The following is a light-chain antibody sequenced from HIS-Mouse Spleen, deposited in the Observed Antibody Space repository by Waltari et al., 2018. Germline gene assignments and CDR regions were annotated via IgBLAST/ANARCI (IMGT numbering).Light chain of an antibody. J-gene: IGLJ3*02. Sequence: YELPQPPPVSVSLVQKARITSPGEASPKKYADWYQQKPGQFPVLVIYKDSERPSGIPERFSGSSSGTIVTLTISGVQAEDEADYYCLSADSSGTWVFGGGTKLTVL. CDR1: ASPKKY. CDR3: LSADSSGTWV. V-gene: IGLV3-16*01. CDR2: KDS.